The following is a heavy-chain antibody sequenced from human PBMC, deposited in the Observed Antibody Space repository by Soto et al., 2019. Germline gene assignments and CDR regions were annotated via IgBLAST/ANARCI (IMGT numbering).Heavy chain of an antibody. CDR3: AKDRQFRSYYESAGHYNN. CDR2: ISGSGAIT. V-gene: IGHV3-23*01. CDR1: GFTFSSYS. Sequence: GGSLRLSCAASGFTFSSYSMNWVRQAPGKGLEWVSCISGSGAITYYADSVRGRFTISRDNSKNTLYLQLNSLGAEDTAIYYCAKDRQFRSYYESAGHYNNWGQGTLVTVSS. J-gene: IGHJ4*02. D-gene: IGHD3-9*01.